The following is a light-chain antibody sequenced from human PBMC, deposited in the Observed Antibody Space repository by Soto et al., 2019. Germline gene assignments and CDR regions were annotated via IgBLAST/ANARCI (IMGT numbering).Light chain of an antibody. CDR1: ARLLHKNGYNY. V-gene: IGKV2-28*01. Sequence: IVMTQSPLSMFVTPGEATYISCMSSARLLHKNGYNYVDWYMQKPGQSPQLLIYLGSNRASGVPDRFSGSGSDTYFTLEISRVEAEDVGVYYCMQPLENFRTFGEGTKV. CDR3: MQPLENFRT. CDR2: LGS. J-gene: IGKJ1*01.